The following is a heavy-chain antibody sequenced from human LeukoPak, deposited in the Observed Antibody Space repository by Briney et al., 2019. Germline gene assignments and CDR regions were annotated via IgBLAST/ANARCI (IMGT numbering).Heavy chain of an antibody. Sequence: SETLSLTCAVSGGSISSGGYSWSWIRQPPGKGLEWIGYIYHSGSTYYNPSLKSRVTISVDRSENQFSLKLSSVTAADTAVYYCARTPAGYFDLWGRGTLVTVSS. CDR3: ARTPAGYFDL. J-gene: IGHJ2*01. CDR1: GGSISSGGYS. CDR2: IYHSGST. V-gene: IGHV4-30-2*01. D-gene: IGHD2-2*01.